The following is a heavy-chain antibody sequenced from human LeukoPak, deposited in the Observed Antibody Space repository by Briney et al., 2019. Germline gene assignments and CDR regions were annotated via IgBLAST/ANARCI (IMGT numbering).Heavy chain of an antibody. J-gene: IGHJ4*02. CDR3: ARNTVLYYFDY. V-gene: IGHV4-30-2*01. Sequence: SETLSLTCAVYGGSFSGYSWSWIRQPPGKGPEWIGYIYHSGSTYYNPSLKSRVTISVDRSKNQFSLKLSSVTAADTAVYYCARNTVLYYFDYWGQGTLVTVSS. CDR2: IYHSGST. CDR1: GGSFSGYS. D-gene: IGHD4-11*01.